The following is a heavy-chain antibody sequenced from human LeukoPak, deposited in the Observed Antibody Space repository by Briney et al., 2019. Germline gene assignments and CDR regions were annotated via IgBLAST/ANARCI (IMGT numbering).Heavy chain of an antibody. J-gene: IGHJ3*02. CDR3: ARVDDSSGYSLDAFDI. D-gene: IGHD3-22*01. Sequence: GGSLRLSCAGSGFTFSDYAMSWVRQAPGKGLEWVSSISSSSSYIFYADSVKGRFTISRDNAESSLFLQMNSLRAEDTAVYYCARVDDSSGYSLDAFDIWGQGTMVTVSS. V-gene: IGHV3-21*01. CDR2: ISSSSSYI. CDR1: GFTFSDYA.